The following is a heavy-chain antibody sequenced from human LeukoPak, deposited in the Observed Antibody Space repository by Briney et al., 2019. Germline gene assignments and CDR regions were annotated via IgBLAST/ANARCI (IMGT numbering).Heavy chain of an antibody. J-gene: IGHJ4*02. CDR2: ISGSGGST. CDR3: AKEIFGVPAAISAY. V-gene: IGHV3-23*01. CDR1: GFTFRSYA. Sequence: GGSLRLSCVSSGFTFRSYAMSWVRQPPGKGLEWVSAISGSGGSTYYADSVKGRFTISRDNSKNTLYLQMNSLRAEDTAVYYCAKEIFGVPAAISAYWGQGTLVTVS. D-gene: IGHD2-2*02.